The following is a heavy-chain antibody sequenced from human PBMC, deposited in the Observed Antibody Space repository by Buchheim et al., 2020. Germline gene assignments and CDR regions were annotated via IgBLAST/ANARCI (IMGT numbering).Heavy chain of an antibody. CDR3: ARDWGSRKQWLAKRNWFDP. D-gene: IGHD6-19*01. CDR1: GFTFSSYA. CDR2: ISYDGSNK. Sequence: QVQLVESGGGVVQPGRSLRLSCAASGFTFSSYAMHWVRQAPGKGLEWVAVISYDGSNKYYADSVKGRFTISRDNSKNTLYLHMNSLRAEDTAVYYCARDWGSRKQWLAKRNWFDPWGQGTL. V-gene: IGHV3-30*04. J-gene: IGHJ5*02.